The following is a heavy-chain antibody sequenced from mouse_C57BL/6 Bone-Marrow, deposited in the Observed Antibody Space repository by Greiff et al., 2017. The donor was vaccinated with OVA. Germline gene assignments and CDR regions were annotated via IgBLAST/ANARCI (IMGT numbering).Heavy chain of an antibody. CDR3: AREVTTVVAPYYYAMDY. V-gene: IGHV1-81*01. CDR1: GYTFTSYG. D-gene: IGHD1-1*01. CDR2: IYPRSGNT. J-gene: IGHJ4*01. Sequence: QVQLKESGAELARPGASVKLSCKASGYTFTSYGISWVKQSTGQGLEWIGEIYPRSGNTYYNEKFKGKATLTADKSSSTAYMELRSLTSEDSAVYFCAREVTTVVAPYYYAMDYWGQGTSVTVSS.